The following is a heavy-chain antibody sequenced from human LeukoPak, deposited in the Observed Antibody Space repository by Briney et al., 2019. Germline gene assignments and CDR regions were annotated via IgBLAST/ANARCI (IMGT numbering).Heavy chain of an antibody. CDR3: ARGGYKLNWSDP. Sequence: SETLSLTCAVYGGSFSGYYWSWVRQPPGKGLEWIGEINHSGSTNYNPSLKSRVTISVDTSKNQFSLKLSSVTAADTAVYYCARGGYKLNWSDPWGQGTLVTVSS. CDR1: GGSFSGYY. D-gene: IGHD1-1*01. J-gene: IGHJ5*02. V-gene: IGHV4-34*01. CDR2: INHSGST.